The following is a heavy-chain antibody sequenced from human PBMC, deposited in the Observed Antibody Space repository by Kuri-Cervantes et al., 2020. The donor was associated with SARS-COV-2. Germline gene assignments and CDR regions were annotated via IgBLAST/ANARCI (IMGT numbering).Heavy chain of an antibody. CDR2: ISSRSNYI. Sequence: GGSLRLSCAASGFTFNRYSMNWVRQAPGKGLEWVSSISSRSNYIYYADSVKGRFTISRNNAKKSLFLQMNSLRAEDTAVYYCARCRGGYYDSSGFYDGDAFDIWGQGTMVTVSS. J-gene: IGHJ3*02. V-gene: IGHV3-21*01. D-gene: IGHD3-22*01. CDR3: ARCRGGYYDSSGFYDGDAFDI. CDR1: GFTFNRYS.